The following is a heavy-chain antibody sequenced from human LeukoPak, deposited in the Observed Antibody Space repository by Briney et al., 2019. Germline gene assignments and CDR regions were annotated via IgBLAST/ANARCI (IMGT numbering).Heavy chain of an antibody. J-gene: IGHJ4*02. CDR3: ARGYAFFDY. D-gene: IGHD3-16*01. CDR2: IYYSGST. Sequence: SETLSLTCTVSGDSTSTYYWSWIRQPPGKGLEWIGYIYYSGSTNCNPSLKSRVTISVDTSKNQFSLKLSSVTTADTAVYYCARGYAFFDYWGQGTLVTVSS. V-gene: IGHV4-59*01. CDR1: GDSTSTYY.